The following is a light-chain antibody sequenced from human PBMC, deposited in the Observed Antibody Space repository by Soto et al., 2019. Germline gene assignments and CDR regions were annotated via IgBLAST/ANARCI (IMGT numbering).Light chain of an antibody. CDR2: GAS. CDR1: QSISCD. Sequence: EIVMTQSPATLSVSPGQRATLSCRASQSISCDLAWFQQKNGQAPRLLMYGASTRAAGIPAKFSGSGSGTEFTLTIDGLQSEDFAVYYCQQYNNWPYTFGQGTKLEI. V-gene: IGKV3-15*01. CDR3: QQYNNWPYT. J-gene: IGKJ2*01.